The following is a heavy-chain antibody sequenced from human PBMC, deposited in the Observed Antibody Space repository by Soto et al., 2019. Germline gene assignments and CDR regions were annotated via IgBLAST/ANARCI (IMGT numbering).Heavy chain of an antibody. D-gene: IGHD5-12*01. CDR2: IYPGDSDT. Sequence: GESLKISCKGSGYTFNTNWIGWVRQMPGKGLEWMGIIYPGDSDTRYSPSFQGQVTISADKSISTAYLQWSSLKASDTAMYYCAKQVAHGYYFYGMDVWGQGTLVTVSS. CDR3: AKQVAHGYYFYGMDV. V-gene: IGHV5-51*01. J-gene: IGHJ6*02. CDR1: GYTFNTNW.